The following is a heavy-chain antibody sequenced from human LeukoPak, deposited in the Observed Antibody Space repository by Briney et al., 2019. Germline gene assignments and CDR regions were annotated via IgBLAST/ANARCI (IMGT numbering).Heavy chain of an antibody. CDR2: ISAYDGNT. CDR3: ARRALTSPYGYYYYMDV. V-gene: IGHV1-18*01. Sequence: ASVKVSCKASGYTFTSYGISWVRQAPGQGLEWMGWISAYDGNTNYAQKLQGRVTMTTDTSTSTAYMELRSLRSDDTAVYYCARRALTSPYGYYYYMDVWGKGTTVTVSS. CDR1: GYTFTSYG. D-gene: IGHD4-17*01. J-gene: IGHJ6*03.